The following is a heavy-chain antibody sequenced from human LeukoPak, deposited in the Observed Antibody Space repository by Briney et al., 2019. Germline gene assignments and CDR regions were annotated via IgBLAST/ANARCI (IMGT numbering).Heavy chain of an antibody. CDR2: INPSGGST. CDR1: GYTFTSYY. CDR3: ARGNWGLGGAFDI. Sequence: ASVKVSCKASGYTFTSYYMHWVRQAPGQGLEWMGIINPSGGSTSYAQKFQGRVTMTRDMSTSTVYTELSSLRSEDTAVYYCARGNWGLGGAFDIWGQGTMVTVSS. J-gene: IGHJ3*02. V-gene: IGHV1-46*01. D-gene: IGHD7-27*01.